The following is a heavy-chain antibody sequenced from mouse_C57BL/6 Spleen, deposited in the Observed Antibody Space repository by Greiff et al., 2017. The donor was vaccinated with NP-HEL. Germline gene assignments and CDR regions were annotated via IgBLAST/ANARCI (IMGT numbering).Heavy chain of an antibody. CDR3: TEGVVRRVYYYAMDY. V-gene: IGHV6-3*01. D-gene: IGHD1-1*02. CDR1: GFTFSNYW. CDR2: IRLKSDNYAT. J-gene: IGHJ4*01. Sequence: EVKLVESGGGLVQPGGSMKLSCVASGFTFSNYWMNWVRQSPEKGLEWVAQIRLKSDNYATHYAESVKGRFTISRDDSKSSVYLQMNNLRAEDTGIYYCTEGVVRRVYYYAMDYWGQGTSVTVSS.